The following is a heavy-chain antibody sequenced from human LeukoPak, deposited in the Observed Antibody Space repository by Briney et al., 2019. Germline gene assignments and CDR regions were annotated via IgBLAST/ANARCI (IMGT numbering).Heavy chain of an antibody. J-gene: IGHJ6*02. D-gene: IGHD3-3*01. V-gene: IGHV1-2*02. CDR3: ARGEAYYDFWSGRNYGMDV. CDR2: INPNSGGT. CDR1: GYTFTGYY. Sequence: ASVKVSCKASGYTFTGYYTHWVRQAPGQGLEWMGWINPNSGGTNYAQKFQGRVTMTRDTSISTAYMELSRLRSDDTAVYYCARGEAYYDFWSGRNYGMDVWGQGTTVTVSS.